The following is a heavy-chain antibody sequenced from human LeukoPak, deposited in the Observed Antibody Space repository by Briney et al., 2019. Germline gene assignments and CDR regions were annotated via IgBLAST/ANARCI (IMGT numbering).Heavy chain of an antibody. CDR1: GGSISSYY. J-gene: IGHJ5*02. Sequence: SETLSLTCTVSGGSISSYYWNWIRQPPGKGLEWIGYIYYSGSTNYNPSLKSRVTISVDTSKNQFSLKLSSVTAADTAVYYCARDISYGPDPWGQGTLVTVSS. CDR2: IYYSGST. V-gene: IGHV4-59*01. CDR3: ARDISYGPDP. D-gene: IGHD5-18*01.